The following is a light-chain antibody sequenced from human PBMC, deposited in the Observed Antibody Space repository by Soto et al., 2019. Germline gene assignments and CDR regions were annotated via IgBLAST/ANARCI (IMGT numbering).Light chain of an antibody. Sequence: EIVLTQSPGTLSLSPGERATLSCRASQSVSSSYLAWYQQKPGQAPRLLIYGASGRATGIPDRFSGSGSGTDFTLSISRLEPVDFVVYYCQQYHGYSFGQGTKLEIK. V-gene: IGKV3-20*01. CDR1: QSVSSSY. CDR3: QQYHGYS. CDR2: GAS. J-gene: IGKJ2*01.